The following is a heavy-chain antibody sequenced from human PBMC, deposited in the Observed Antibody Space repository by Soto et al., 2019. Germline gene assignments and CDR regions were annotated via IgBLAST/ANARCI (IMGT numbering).Heavy chain of an antibody. CDR3: ASQLKGPFGELLWCFDY. V-gene: IGHV1-69*06. D-gene: IGHD3-10*01. J-gene: IGHJ4*02. Sequence: QVQLVQSGAEAKKPGSSVKVSCKASGGTFSSYAISWVRQAPGQGLEWMGGIIPIFGTANYAQKFQGRVTITADKSTSTAYMELSSLRSEATAVYYCASQLKGPFGELLWCFDYWGQGTLVTVSS. CDR1: GGTFSSYA. CDR2: IIPIFGTA.